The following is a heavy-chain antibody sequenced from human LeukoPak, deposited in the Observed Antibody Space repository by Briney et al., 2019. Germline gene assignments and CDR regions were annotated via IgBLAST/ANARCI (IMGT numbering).Heavy chain of an antibody. V-gene: IGHV1-18*01. D-gene: IGHD3-9*01. Sequence: ASVQVSFKASGYTFTSYGISWVRQAPGQGLEWMGWISAYNGNTNFAQKLQGRVTMTTDTSTSTAYMDLRSLRSDDTAVYYCARDQAATNTQVRFCLDWGQGALGPVSS. J-gene: IGHJ4*02. CDR1: GYTFTSYG. CDR2: ISAYNGNT. CDR3: ARDQAATNTQVRFCLD.